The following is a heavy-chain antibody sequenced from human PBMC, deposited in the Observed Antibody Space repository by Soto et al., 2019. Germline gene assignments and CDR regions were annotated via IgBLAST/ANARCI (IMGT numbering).Heavy chain of an antibody. J-gene: IGHJ4*02. Sequence: SQTLSLTCAISGDSVSSRSAAWNWIGQSPSRGLEWLGRTYYRSKWYNEYAVSVKSRITINPDTSKNQFSLQLNSVTPEDTAMYYCARTQSVFDYWGQGTQVTVSS. CDR1: GDSVSSRSAA. CDR3: ARTQSVFDY. V-gene: IGHV6-1*01. CDR2: TYYRSKWYN.